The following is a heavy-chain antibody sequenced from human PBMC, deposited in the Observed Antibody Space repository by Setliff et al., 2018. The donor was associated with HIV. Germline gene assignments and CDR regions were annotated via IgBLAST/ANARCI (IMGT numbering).Heavy chain of an antibody. Sequence: SETLSLTCAVSGDSIRSDHWWTWVRQSSGKGLEWIGEIYHSGSTTYNPSLKSRVTISIDTSKNQFSLNLTSVTVADTAVYYCARVNYDATGYYYYYYMDVWGKGTTVTVSS. CDR1: GDSIRSDHW. J-gene: IGHJ6*03. D-gene: IGHD3-22*01. V-gene: IGHV4-4*02. CDR2: IYHSGST. CDR3: ARVNYDATGYYYYYYMDV.